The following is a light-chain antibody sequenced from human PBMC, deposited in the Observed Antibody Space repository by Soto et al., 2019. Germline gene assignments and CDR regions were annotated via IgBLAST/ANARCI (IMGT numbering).Light chain of an antibody. V-gene: IGKV1-5*03. Sequence: DIQMTQSPSTLSASVGDRVTITCRASQSISNWLAWYQQKPGTAPNLLIYKASTLQSGVPSRFSGSGSGTEFPPTITTRQPNVSPTYSGKKYSDTWPFGKGTKV. CDR1: QSISNW. CDR2: KAS. CDR3: KKYSDTWP. J-gene: IGKJ1*01.